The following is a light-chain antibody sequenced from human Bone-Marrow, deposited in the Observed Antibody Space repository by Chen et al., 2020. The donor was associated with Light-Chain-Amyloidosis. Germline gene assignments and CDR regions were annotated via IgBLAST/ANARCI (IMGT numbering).Light chain of an antibody. CDR2: DDS. J-gene: IGLJ3*02. CDR1: NIGSTS. CDR3: QVWDRSSDRPV. Sequence: SYVLTQPSTASVAPGQTATRACGGKNIGSTSVHWYQQTPGQAPLLVVYDDSDRPSGIPERLSGSNSGNTATLTISRVEAGDEADYYCQVWDRSSDRPVFGGGTKLTVL. V-gene: IGLV3-21*02.